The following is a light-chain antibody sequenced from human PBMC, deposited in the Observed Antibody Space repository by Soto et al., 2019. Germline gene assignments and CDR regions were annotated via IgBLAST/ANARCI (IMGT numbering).Light chain of an antibody. J-gene: IGKJ1*01. CDR1: QSISDR. CDR3: QQSDSSPWT. Sequence: DIQMTQSPSTLSASIGDRVTITCRATQSISDRLAWYRQKPGKAPTLLIYRASTLESGVSSRFSGSGSGTDFTLTISSLQPDDYATYYCQQSDSSPWTFGQGTKVEVK. CDR2: RAS. V-gene: IGKV1-5*03.